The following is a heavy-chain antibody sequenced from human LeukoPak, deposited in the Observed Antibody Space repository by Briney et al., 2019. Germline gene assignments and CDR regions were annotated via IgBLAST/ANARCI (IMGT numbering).Heavy chain of an antibody. J-gene: IGHJ4*02. D-gene: IGHD5-18*01. V-gene: IGHV3-74*01. Sequence: GGSLRLSCAASGFTFSNYWMHWVRQAPGKGLVWVSRIKTDGSSTFYADSVKGRFTISRDNAKNKMYEQMNSLRVEDTAVYYCVSDTALGYWGQGTLVTVSS. CDR1: GFTFSNYW. CDR2: IKTDGSST. CDR3: VSDTALGY.